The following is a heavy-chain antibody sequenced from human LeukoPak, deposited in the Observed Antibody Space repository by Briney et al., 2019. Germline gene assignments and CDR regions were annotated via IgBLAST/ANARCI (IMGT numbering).Heavy chain of an antibody. CDR2: ISGSGGST. J-gene: IGHJ3*01. CDR1: GFTFSSYA. CDR3: AKTRNYYDSSGDDALDF. D-gene: IGHD3-22*01. Sequence: GGSLRLSCAASGFTFSSYAINWVRQAPGKGLEWVSIISGSGGSTYYADSVKGRFTISRDNSKNTLYLQMESLRADDTAVYYCAKTRNYYDSSGDDALDFWGQGTLVTISS. V-gene: IGHV3-23*01.